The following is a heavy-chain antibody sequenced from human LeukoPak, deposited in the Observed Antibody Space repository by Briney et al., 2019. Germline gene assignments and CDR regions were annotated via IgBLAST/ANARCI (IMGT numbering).Heavy chain of an antibody. CDR3: ARDLSYYYYYYMDV. V-gene: IGHV4-39*07. Sequence: SETLSLTCTVSGGSISSSSYYWGWIRQPPGKGLEWIGSIYYSGSTYYNPSLKSRVTISVDRSKNQFSLKLSSVTAADTAVYYCARDLSYYYYYYMDVWGKGTTVTVSS. J-gene: IGHJ6*03. CDR1: GGSISSSSYY. CDR2: IYYSGST.